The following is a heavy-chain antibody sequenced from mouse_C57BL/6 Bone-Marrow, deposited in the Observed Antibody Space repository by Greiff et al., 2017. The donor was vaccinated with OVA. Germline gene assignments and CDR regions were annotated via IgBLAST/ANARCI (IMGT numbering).Heavy chain of an antibody. Sequence: QVQLQQPGAELVRPGTSVKLSCKASGYTFTSYWMHWVKQRPGQGLEWIGVIDPSDSYTNYNQKFKGKATLTVDTSSRTAYMQLSSLTSEDSAVYYCARLAIYWYFDVWGTGTTVTVSS. CDR1: GYTFTSYW. J-gene: IGHJ1*03. V-gene: IGHV1-59*01. CDR2: IDPSDSYT. CDR3: ARLAIYWYFDV.